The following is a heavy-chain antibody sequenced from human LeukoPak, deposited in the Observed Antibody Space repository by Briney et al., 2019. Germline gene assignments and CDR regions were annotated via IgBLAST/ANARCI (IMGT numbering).Heavy chain of an antibody. Sequence: GASVKVSCKASGGTFNNYGISRVRQAPGQGLEWMGWISAYNGNTNYAQKLQGRVTMTTDTSTSTAYMELRSLRSDDTAVYYCARDWEYYYDSSGYWNWFDPWGQGTLVTVSS. V-gene: IGHV1-18*01. CDR1: GGTFNNYG. CDR3: ARDWEYYYDSSGYWNWFDP. J-gene: IGHJ5*02. D-gene: IGHD3-22*01. CDR2: ISAYNGNT.